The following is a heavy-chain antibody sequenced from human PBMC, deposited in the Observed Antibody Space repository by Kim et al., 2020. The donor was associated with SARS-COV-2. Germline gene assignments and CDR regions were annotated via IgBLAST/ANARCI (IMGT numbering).Heavy chain of an antibody. CDR1: GGSFSGYY. Sequence: SETLSLTCAVYGGSFSGYYWSWIRQPPGKGLEWIGEINHSGSTNYNPSLKSRVTISVDTSKNQFSLKLSSVTAADTAVYYCARDLGYCSSTSCPYWGQGPLGTVSP. D-gene: IGHD2-2*01. V-gene: IGHV4-34*01. CDR3: ARDLGYCSSTSCPY. CDR2: INHSGST. J-gene: IGHJ4*02.